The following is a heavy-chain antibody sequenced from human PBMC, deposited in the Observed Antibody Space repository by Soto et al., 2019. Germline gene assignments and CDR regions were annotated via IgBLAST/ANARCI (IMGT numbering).Heavy chain of an antibody. D-gene: IGHD2-15*01. V-gene: IGHV3-30-3*01. CDR2: ITYDGSNK. CDR1: GFTFSSYA. Sequence: GGSLRLSCAASGFTFSSYAMHWVRQAPGKGLEWVAVITYDGSNKYYADPVKGRFTISRDNSKNTLYLQMNSLRAEDTAVYYCSRGSEVCSGGSCYPPPFDYWGQGTLVTVSS. CDR3: SRGSEVCSGGSCYPPPFDY. J-gene: IGHJ4*02.